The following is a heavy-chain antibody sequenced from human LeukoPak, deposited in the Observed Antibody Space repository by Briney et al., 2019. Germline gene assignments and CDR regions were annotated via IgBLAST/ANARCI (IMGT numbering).Heavy chain of an antibody. J-gene: IGHJ4*02. V-gene: IGHV3-7*01. D-gene: IGHD3-22*01. CDR2: IKEDGSEK. Sequence: GGSLRLYCATSGFTFSNYWMSCVPQAPGKGLEWVAKIKEDGSEKKYVDSVKGRFTISRDNAENAVHLEMNSLRAEDTAVYYCTRMYLYESSGYRPSDYWGQGTLVTVSS. CDR3: TRMYLYESSGYRPSDY. CDR1: GFTFSNYW.